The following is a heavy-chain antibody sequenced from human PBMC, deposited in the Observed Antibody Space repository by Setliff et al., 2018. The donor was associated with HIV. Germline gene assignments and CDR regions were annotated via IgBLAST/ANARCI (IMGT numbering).Heavy chain of an antibody. Sequence: SETLSLTCTVSGGSINSYYWSWIRQPAGKGLEWIGRIYSSGSTNYNPSLKSRITISVDRSKNLFSLKLISVTAADQGVYYCARVPVAGANWFDPWGLGTLVTVSS. D-gene: IGHD2-21*01. CDR3: ARVPVAGANWFDP. CDR1: GGSINSYY. V-gene: IGHV4-4*07. J-gene: IGHJ5*02. CDR2: IYSSGST.